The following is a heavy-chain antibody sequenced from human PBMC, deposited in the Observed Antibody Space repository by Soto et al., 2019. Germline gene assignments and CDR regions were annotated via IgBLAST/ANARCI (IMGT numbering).Heavy chain of an antibody. CDR2: ITATEGNT. Sequence: PGGSLRLSCAASGFTFSTYSMTWVRQAPGKGLEWVAHITATEGNTYYADSVRGRFTISRDTSGNTLYLQMNSLRAEDTALYYCAKCMQAYWNYDAHHIWGQGTMVTVSS. D-gene: IGHD1-7*01. CDR1: GFTFSTYS. V-gene: IGHV3-23*01. J-gene: IGHJ3*02. CDR3: AKCMQAYWNYDAHHI.